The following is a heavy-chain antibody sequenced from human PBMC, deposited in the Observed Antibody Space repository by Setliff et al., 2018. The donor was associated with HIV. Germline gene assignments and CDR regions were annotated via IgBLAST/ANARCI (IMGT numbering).Heavy chain of an antibody. CDR3: ARHGRGSSPYWYFDL. J-gene: IGHJ2*01. Sequence: GESLKISCKGSGYSFTTYWIVWVRQMPGKGLEWMGIIYPGDSDTRYGPSFQGQVTISVDKSTNTAYLQWSSLKASDTAIYYCARHGRGSSPYWYFDLWGRGTLVTVSS. CDR1: GYSFTTYW. CDR2: IYPGDSDT. V-gene: IGHV5-51*01. D-gene: IGHD3-10*01.